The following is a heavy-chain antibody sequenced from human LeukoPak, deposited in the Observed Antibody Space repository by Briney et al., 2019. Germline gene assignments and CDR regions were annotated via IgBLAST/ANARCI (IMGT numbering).Heavy chain of an antibody. CDR3: AKTTDGYSSGRSPGWPIDY. CDR1: GFTFRSYA. Sequence: GGSLRLSCAASGFTFRSYAIYWVRQAPGKGLEWVSGISGSGGDTYFADSVRGRFTISRDSSKNTVFLQMDSLRAEDTAVYYCAKTTDGYSSGRSPGWPIDYWGQGTLVTVSS. J-gene: IGHJ4*02. V-gene: IGHV3-23*01. D-gene: IGHD6-19*01. CDR2: ISGSGGDT.